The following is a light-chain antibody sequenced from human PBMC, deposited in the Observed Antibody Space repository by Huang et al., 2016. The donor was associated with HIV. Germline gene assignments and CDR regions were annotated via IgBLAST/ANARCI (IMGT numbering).Light chain of an antibody. CDR2: AAS. Sequence: DIQMTQSSAALSASVGDRVTITCRASQSIGTRLAWYQQKPGKAPNLLIYAASTLESGVPSRLRGGGSGTEFTLTINSLQPDDFATYYCQHYNSFPWTFGQGTKVEV. CDR3: QHYNSFPWT. V-gene: IGKV1-5*03. J-gene: IGKJ1*01. CDR1: QSIGTR.